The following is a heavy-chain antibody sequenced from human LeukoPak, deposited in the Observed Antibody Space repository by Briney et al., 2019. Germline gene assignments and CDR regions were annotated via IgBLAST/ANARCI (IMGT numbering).Heavy chain of an antibody. J-gene: IGHJ5*02. V-gene: IGHV1-24*01. CDR2: FDPEDGET. CDR1: GYTLTELS. Sequence: GASVKVSCKVSGYTLTELSMHWVRQAPGKGLEWMGGFDPEDGETIYAQKFQGRVTMTEDTSIDTAYMELSSLRSEDTAVYYCATPPAVAGYNWFDPWGQGTLVTVSS. CDR3: ATPPAVAGYNWFDP. D-gene: IGHD6-19*01.